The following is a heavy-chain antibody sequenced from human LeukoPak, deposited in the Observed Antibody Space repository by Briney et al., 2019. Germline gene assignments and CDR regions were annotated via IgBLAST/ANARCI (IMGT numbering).Heavy chain of an antibody. CDR3: SREAGIEGAFDI. Sequence: PSETLSLTCTVSGGSISSYYWTWLRQPPGKGLEWVGYVHNSGSTNYNPSLKSRVTMSIDTSENQFSLRLSSVTAADTAVYYCSREAGIEGAFDIWGQGTMVTVSS. CDR2: VHNSGST. CDR1: GGSISSYY. J-gene: IGHJ3*02. V-gene: IGHV4-59*01. D-gene: IGHD6-13*01.